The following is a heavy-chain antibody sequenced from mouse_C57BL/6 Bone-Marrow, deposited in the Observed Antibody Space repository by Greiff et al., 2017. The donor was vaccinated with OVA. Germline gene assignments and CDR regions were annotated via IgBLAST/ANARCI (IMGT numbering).Heavy chain of an antibody. J-gene: IGHJ3*01. CDR3: ARPDYYGNIFAY. Sequence: QVQLKQPGAELVRPGSSVKLSCKASGYTFTSYWMDWVKQRPGQGLEWIGNIYPADSETHYNQKFKDKATLTVDKSSSTAYMQLRSLTSADSAVDDCARPDYYGNIFAYWGQGTLVTVSA. D-gene: IGHD2-1*01. CDR2: IYPADSET. CDR1: GYTFTSYW. V-gene: IGHV1-61*01.